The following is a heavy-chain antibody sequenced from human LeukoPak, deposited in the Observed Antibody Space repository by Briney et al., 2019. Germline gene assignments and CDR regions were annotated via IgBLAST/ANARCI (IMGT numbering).Heavy chain of an antibody. CDR2: ISGSGGST. J-gene: IGHJ3*02. V-gene: IGHV3-23*01. CDR1: GFTFSSYA. CDR3: AKKLHDSSGYYILWYAFDI. D-gene: IGHD3-22*01. Sequence: GGSLRLSCAASGFTFSSYAMSWVRQAPGKGLEWFSAISGSGGSTYYADSVKGRFTISRDNAENTLYLQMNSLRAEDTAVYYCAKKLHDSSGYYILWYAFDIWGQGTMVTVSS.